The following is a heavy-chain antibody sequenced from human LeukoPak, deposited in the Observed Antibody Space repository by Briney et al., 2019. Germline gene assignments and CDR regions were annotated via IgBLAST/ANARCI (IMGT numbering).Heavy chain of an antibody. CDR2: IYYSGST. Sequence: SETLSLTCTVSGGSISSYYWSWIRQPLGKGLEWIGYIYYSGSTNYNPSLKSRVTISVDTSKNQFSLKLSSVTAADTAVYYCARLPVAGRYYYYGMDVWGQGTTVTVSS. D-gene: IGHD2-15*01. CDR1: GGSISSYY. CDR3: ARLPVAGRYYYYGMDV. V-gene: IGHV4-59*08. J-gene: IGHJ6*02.